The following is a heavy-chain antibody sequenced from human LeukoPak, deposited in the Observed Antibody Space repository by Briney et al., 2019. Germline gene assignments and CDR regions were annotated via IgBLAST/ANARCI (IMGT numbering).Heavy chain of an antibody. CDR3: ARVSPSGVWDV. Sequence: SETLSLTCTVSGGSISSSSYYWSWIRQPAGKGLEWIGRIYTSGSTNYTPSLNSRVTISIDTSKNQSSLSLSSVTAADTAVYYCARVSPSGVWDVWGQGTTVTVSS. CDR2: IYTSGST. J-gene: IGHJ6*02. D-gene: IGHD3-10*01. CDR1: GGSISSSSYY. V-gene: IGHV4-61*02.